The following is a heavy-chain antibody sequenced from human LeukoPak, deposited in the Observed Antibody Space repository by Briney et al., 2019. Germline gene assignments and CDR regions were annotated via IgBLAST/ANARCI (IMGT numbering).Heavy chain of an antibody. Sequence: SETLSLTCAVYGGSFSGYYWGWIRQPPGKGLEWIGEINHSGSTNYNPSLKSRVTISVDTSKNQFSLKLSSVTAADTAVYYCARARKYDILTGYSGWFDPWGQGTLVTVSS. CDR2: INHSGST. D-gene: IGHD3-9*01. J-gene: IGHJ5*02. CDR1: GGSFSGYY. V-gene: IGHV4-34*01. CDR3: ARARKYDILTGYSGWFDP.